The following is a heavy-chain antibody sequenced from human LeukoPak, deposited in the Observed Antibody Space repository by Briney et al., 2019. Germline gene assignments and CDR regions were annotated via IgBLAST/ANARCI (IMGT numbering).Heavy chain of an antibody. Sequence: ASVKVSCKASGYTSTGYYMHWVRQAPGQGLEWMGWINPNSGGTNYAQKFQGRVTMTRDTSISTAYMELSRLRSDDTAVYYCARVGSYSSGWYKEFDYWGQGTLVTVSS. CDR2: INPNSGGT. D-gene: IGHD6-19*01. V-gene: IGHV1-2*02. J-gene: IGHJ4*02. CDR3: ARVGSYSSGWYKEFDY. CDR1: GYTSTGYY.